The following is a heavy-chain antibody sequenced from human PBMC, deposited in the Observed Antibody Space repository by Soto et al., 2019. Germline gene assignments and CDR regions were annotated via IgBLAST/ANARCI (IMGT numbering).Heavy chain of an antibody. CDR2: IWHDGGNK. J-gene: IGHJ4*02. CDR1: GFTFSSYG. V-gene: IGHV3-33*01. Sequence: QVQLVESGGGVVQPGRSLSLSCAASGFTFSSYGMHWVRQAPGKGLEWVAFIWHDGGNKFYAESVKGRFTISRDNSKNTLYLQMTRLSAEDTAMYYCARDGDVNTGFGKDYWGQGTLVTVSS. CDR3: ARDGDVNTGFGKDY. D-gene: IGHD3-16*01.